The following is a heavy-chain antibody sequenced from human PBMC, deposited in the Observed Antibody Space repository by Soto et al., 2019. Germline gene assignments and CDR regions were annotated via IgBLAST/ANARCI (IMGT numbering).Heavy chain of an antibody. CDR1: GYTFTGYA. CDR2: INAGNGNT. D-gene: IGHD3-16*01. J-gene: IGHJ4*02. Sequence: ASVKVSCKASGYTFTGYAMHWVRQAPGQRLEWMGWINAGNGNTKYSQKFQGRVTITRDTSASTAYMELSSLRSEDTAVYYCGRAGDVGANFDYGGQGTLVTVSS. V-gene: IGHV1-3*01. CDR3: GRAGDVGANFDY.